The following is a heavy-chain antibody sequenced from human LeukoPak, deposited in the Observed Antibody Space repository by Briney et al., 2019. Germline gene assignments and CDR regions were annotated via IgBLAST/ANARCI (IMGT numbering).Heavy chain of an antibody. CDR1: GFTFSNYY. Sequence: PGGSLRLSCAASGFTFSNYYMSGGRQAPGKGLEWVSSIHSGGNTYYSDSVKGRCTISRDKCKNTLYLQMNSLRAEDTAVYYCARANSATIPGADPWGQGTLVTVSS. V-gene: IGHV3-53*01. J-gene: IGHJ5*02. D-gene: IGHD1-26*01. CDR2: IHSGGNT. CDR3: ARANSATIPGADP.